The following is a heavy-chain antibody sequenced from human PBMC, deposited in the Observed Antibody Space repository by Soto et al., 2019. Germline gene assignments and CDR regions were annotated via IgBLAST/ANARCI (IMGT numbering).Heavy chain of an antibody. J-gene: IGHJ5*01. CDR1: GDSVSSYSVT. Sequence: SQTLSLTCAISGDSVSSYSVTWNCIRQSPSRGLEWLGRTYYRSKWYSDYALSVKSRVTINADMSKNQVSLQLNSVTPEDSAVYYCVRLIGNSWLDYWGQGTLVTVSS. CDR3: VRLIGNSWLDY. D-gene: IGHD2-8*01. V-gene: IGHV6-1*01. CDR2: TYYRSKWYS.